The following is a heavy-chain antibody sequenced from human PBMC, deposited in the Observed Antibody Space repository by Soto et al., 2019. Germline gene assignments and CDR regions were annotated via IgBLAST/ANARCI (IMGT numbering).Heavy chain of an antibody. D-gene: IGHD3-10*01. CDR2: IYYSGST. CDR1: GGSISSGGYY. CDR3: ASGDPKGFSYYFDY. V-gene: IGHV4-31*03. J-gene: IGHJ4*02. Sequence: QVQLQESGPGLVKPSQTLSLTCTVSGGSISSGGYYWSWIRQHPGKGLEWIGYIYYSGSTYYNPSRRSRVTISVDTSKNQFSLKLSSVTAADTAVYYCASGDPKGFSYYFDYWGQGTLVTVSS.